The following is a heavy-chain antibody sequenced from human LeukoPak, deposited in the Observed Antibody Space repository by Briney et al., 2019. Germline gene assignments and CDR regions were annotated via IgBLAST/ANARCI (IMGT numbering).Heavy chain of an antibody. CDR1: GGSFSGYY. CDR2: INHSGST. J-gene: IGHJ6*02. V-gene: IGHV4-34*01. CDR3: ARGGYCSGGSCYFLGNYYYYGMDV. D-gene: IGHD2-15*01. Sequence: SETLSLTCAVYGGSFSGYYWSWIRQPPGKGLEWTGEINHSGSTNYNPSLKSRVTISVDTSKNQFSLKLSSVTAADTAVYYCARGGYCSGGSCYFLGNYYYYGMDVWGQGTTVTVSS.